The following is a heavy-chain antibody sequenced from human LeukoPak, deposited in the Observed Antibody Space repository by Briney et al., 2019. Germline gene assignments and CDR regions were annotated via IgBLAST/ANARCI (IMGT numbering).Heavy chain of an antibody. CDR3: ATDDSYGLTY. CDR2: IYASGST. V-gene: IGHV4-4*07. Sequence: SETPSLTCSVSGASISSYYWSWIRQPAGKGLEWIGRIYASGSTNYNPSLKSRVTMSLDTSKNQFSLIMSSVTAADTAVYYCATDDSYGLTYWGQGTLVTVSS. J-gene: IGHJ4*02. D-gene: IGHD5-18*01. CDR1: GASISSYY.